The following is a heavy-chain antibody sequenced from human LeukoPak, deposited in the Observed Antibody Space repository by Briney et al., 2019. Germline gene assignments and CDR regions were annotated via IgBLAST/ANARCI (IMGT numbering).Heavy chain of an antibody. J-gene: IGHJ4*02. CDR2: ISASGGST. Sequence: GGSLRLSCAASGFTFSSYAMTWVRQAPGKGLEWVSAISASGGSTYYADSVKGRFTISRDNSKNTLYLQMNSLRAEDTATYYCVKEGGHQIPFDYWGQGTLVTVSS. V-gene: IGHV3-23*01. D-gene: IGHD1-26*01. CDR1: GFTFSSYA. CDR3: VKEGGHQIPFDY.